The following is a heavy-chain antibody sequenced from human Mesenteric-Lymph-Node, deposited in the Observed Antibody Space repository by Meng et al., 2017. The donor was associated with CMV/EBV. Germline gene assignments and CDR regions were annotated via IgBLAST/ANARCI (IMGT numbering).Heavy chain of an antibody. CDR2: INSDGSST. V-gene: IGHV3-74*01. J-gene: IGHJ5*02. D-gene: IGHD6-6*01. CDR1: GFSLSTYW. Sequence: SCAASGFSLSTYWMHWVSQAPGKGLVWVSHINSDGSSTSYADSVKSRFTISRDNAKNTLNLQMNSLRAEDTAVYYCARDPRPLVSFDPWGQGTLVTVSS. CDR3: ARDPRPLVSFDP.